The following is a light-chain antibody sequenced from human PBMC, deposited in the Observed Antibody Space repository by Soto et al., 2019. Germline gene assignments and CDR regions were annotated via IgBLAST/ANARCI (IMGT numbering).Light chain of an antibody. V-gene: IGKV3-15*01. CDR2: GAS. CDR3: LQYNNWRGT. J-gene: IGKJ1*01. CDR1: QSFSSI. Sequence: IVMTQSPATLSVSTGERANISCRATQSFSSILGWYPQKRGQDPRLLIYGASTRATGIPARFSGSGSVTDFTLTSSSLQSEDFAVYYCLQYNNWRGTLDQVTNVVIK.